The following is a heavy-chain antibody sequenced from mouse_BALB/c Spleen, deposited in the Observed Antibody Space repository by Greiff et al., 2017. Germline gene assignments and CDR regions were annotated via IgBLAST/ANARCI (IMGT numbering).Heavy chain of an antibody. Sequence: VQLKESGPGLVAPSQSLSITCPVSGFSLTSYGVHWVRQPPGKGLEWLGVIWAGGSTNYNSALMSRLSISKDNSKSQVFLKMNSLQTDDTAMYYCARGGTTVRFAYWGQGTLVTVSA. CDR1: GFSLTSYG. V-gene: IGHV2-9*02. CDR2: IWAGGST. J-gene: IGHJ3*01. CDR3: ARGGTTVRFAY. D-gene: IGHD1-1*01.